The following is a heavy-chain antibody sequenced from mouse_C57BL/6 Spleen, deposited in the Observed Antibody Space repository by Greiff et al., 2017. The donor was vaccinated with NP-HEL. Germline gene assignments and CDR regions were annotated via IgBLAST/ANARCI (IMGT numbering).Heavy chain of an antibody. Sequence: EVQGVESGGGLVQPTGSLKLSCAASGFTFNTYAMHWVRQAPGKGLEWVARIRSKSSNYATYYADSVKDRFTISSDDSQSMLYLQMNNLKTEDTAMYYCVRDYGSNFYYAMDYWGQGTSVTVSS. CDR3: VRDYGSNFYYAMDY. D-gene: IGHD1-1*01. CDR1: GFTFNTYA. V-gene: IGHV10-3*01. J-gene: IGHJ4*01. CDR2: IRSKSSNYAT.